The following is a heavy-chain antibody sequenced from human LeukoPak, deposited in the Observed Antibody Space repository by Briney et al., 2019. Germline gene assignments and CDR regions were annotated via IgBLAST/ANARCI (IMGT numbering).Heavy chain of an antibody. CDR2: ISSSGSNI. D-gene: IGHD3-22*01. Sequence: GGSLRLSCAASGFTLSSYEMNWVRQARGKGLEGVSYISSSGSNIYYADSVKGRFTIYRDNAKKSLYLQMNSLRAADTAVYYCARRGSAYYSDYFDYWGQGTLVTVSS. CDR3: ARRGSAYYSDYFDY. V-gene: IGHV3-48*03. J-gene: IGHJ4*02. CDR1: GFTLSSYE.